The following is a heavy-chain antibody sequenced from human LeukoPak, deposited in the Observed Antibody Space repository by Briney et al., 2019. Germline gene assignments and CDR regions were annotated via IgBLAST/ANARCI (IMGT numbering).Heavy chain of an antibody. D-gene: IGHD3-22*01. V-gene: IGHV4-59*01. CDR1: GGSISSYY. CDR2: IYYSGST. J-gene: IGHJ5*02. CDR3: AREILSYYDSSGYYVLDP. Sequence: SETLSLTCTVSGGSISSYYWSWIRQPPGKGLEWIGYIYYSGSTNYNPSLKSRVTISVDTSKNQFSLKLSSVTAADTAVYYCAREILSYYDSSGYYVLDPWGQGTLVTVSS.